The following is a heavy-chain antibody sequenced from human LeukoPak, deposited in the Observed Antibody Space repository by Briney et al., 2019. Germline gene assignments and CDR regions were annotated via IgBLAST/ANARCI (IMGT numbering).Heavy chain of an antibody. Sequence: GRSLRLSCAASGFTFSSYSMNWVRQAPGKGLEWVSYISSSSSTIYYADSVKGRLTISRDNAKNSLYLQMNSLRDEDTAVYYCARGVYYYYGMDVWGQGTTVTVSS. V-gene: IGHV3-48*02. CDR1: GFTFSSYS. CDR2: ISSSSSTI. CDR3: ARGVYYYYGMDV. J-gene: IGHJ6*02.